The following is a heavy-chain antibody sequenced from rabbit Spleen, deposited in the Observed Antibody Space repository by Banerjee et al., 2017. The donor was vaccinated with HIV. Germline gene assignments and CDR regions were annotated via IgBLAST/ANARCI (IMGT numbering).Heavy chain of an antibody. D-gene: IGHD1-1*01. CDR1: GVSFSISSY. Sequence: QSLEESGGDLVKPGASLTLTCTASGVSFSISSYMCWVRQAPGKGLEWIACIDSGSSGFTYYASWAKGRFTISKTSSTTVTLQMTRLTAADTATYFCARDTSSSFSSYGMDLWGPGTLSPS. J-gene: IGHJ6*01. CDR3: ARDTSSSFSSYGMDL. CDR2: IDSGSSGFT. V-gene: IGHV1S40*01.